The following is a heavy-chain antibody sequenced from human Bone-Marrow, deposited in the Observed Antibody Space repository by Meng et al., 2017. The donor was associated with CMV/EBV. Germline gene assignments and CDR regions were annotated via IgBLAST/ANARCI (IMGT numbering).Heavy chain of an antibody. D-gene: IGHD1-1*01. CDR1: GFTVSSNY. V-gene: IGHV3-53*01. Sequence: GGSLRLSCAASGFTVSSNYMSWVRQAPGKGLEWVSVIYSGGSTYYADSVKGRFTISRDNARKSLYLQMNSLRAEDTALYYCARGRGDNWYYYGMDVWGQGTTVTVSS. J-gene: IGHJ6*02. CDR2: IYSGGST. CDR3: ARGRGDNWYYYGMDV.